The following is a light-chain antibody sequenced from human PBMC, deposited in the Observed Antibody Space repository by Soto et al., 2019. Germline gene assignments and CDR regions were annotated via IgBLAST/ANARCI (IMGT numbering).Light chain of an antibody. CDR2: WAS. V-gene: IGKV4-1*01. Sequence: DIVMTQSPDSLAVSLGERATINCRSSQSVLYSSSNKNYLAWYQQKPGQPPKLLIYWASTRESGVHDRISGSGSGTDFTLTISSLQAEDVAVYYCQQYCSSPWTFGQGTKVEIK. CDR1: QSVLYSSSNKNY. J-gene: IGKJ1*01. CDR3: QQYCSSPWT.